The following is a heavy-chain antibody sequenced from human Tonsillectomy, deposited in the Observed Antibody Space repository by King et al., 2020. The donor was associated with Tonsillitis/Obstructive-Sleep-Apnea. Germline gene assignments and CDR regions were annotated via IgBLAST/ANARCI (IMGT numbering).Heavy chain of an antibody. CDR3: ARDMILGVVRVFDY. CDR1: GFTFSSYA. Sequence: VQLVESGGGVVQPGRSLRLSCAASGFTFSSYAMHWVRQAPGKGLEWVAVISYDGSNKYYADSVKGRFTISRDNSKNTLYLQMNSLRAEDTAVYYCARDMILGVVRVFDYWGQRTLVTVSS. D-gene: IGHD3-3*01. J-gene: IGHJ4*02. CDR2: ISYDGSNK. V-gene: IGHV3-30*04.